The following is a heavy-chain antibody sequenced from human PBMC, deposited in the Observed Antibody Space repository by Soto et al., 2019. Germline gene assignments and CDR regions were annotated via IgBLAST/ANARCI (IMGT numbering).Heavy chain of an antibody. CDR2: IYPGDSDT. CDR3: ASHTPDSSYYYYGMDV. D-gene: IGHD6-13*01. CDR1: GYSFTSYW. V-gene: IGHV5-51*01. J-gene: IGHJ6*02. Sequence: GESLKISCKGSGYSFTSYWIGWVRQMPGKGLEWMGIIYPGDSDTRYSPSFQGQVTISADESISTAYLQWSSLKASDTAMYYCASHTPDSSYYYYGMDVWGQGTTVTVSS.